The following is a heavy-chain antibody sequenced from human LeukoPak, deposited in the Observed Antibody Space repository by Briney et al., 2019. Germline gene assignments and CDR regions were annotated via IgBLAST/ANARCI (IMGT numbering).Heavy chain of an antibody. CDR1: GFTFSSYS. CDR2: ISSSSSDI. D-gene: IGHD7-27*01. J-gene: IGHJ4*02. CDR3: ARDRNWGFDY. Sequence: GGSLRLSCAASGFTFSSYSMNWVRQAPGKGLEWISYISSSSSDISYADSVGGRFTISRDNAKNSLYLQMNSLRDEDTAVYYCARDRNWGFDYWGQGTLLTVSS. V-gene: IGHV3-48*02.